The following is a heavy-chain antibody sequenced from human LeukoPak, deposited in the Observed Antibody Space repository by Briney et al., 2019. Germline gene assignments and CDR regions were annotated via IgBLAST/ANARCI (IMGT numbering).Heavy chain of an antibody. Sequence: IPGGSLRLSCAASGFTFSSYSMNWVRQAPGKGLEWVSSISSSSSYIYYADSVKGRFTISRDNAKNSLYLQINSLRAEDTAVYYCARALGMGDSSYYFDYWGQGTLVTVSS. D-gene: IGHD7-27*01. CDR3: ARALGMGDSSYYFDY. CDR1: GFTFSSYS. V-gene: IGHV3-21*01. J-gene: IGHJ4*02. CDR2: ISSSSSYI.